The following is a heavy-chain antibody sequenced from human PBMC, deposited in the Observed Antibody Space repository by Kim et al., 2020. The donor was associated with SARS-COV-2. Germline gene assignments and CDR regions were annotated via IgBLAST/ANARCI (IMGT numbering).Heavy chain of an antibody. J-gene: IGHJ5*02. V-gene: IGHV2-5*02. CDR2: IYWDDDK. CDR1: GFSLSTSGVG. D-gene: IGHD3-3*01. Sequence: SGPTLVNPTQTLTLTCTFSGFSLSTSGVGVGWIRQPPGKALEWLALIYWDDDKRYSPSLKSRLTITKDTSKNQVVLTMTNMDPVDTATYYCAHRRVGITIPPGNWFDPWGQGTLVTVSS. CDR3: AHRRVGITIPPGNWFDP.